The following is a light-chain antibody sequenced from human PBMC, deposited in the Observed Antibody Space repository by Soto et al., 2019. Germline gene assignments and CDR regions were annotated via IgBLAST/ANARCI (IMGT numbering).Light chain of an antibody. V-gene: IGKV2-28*01. J-gene: IGKJ4*01. CDR1: QSLLQSNGNNQ. CDR3: MQVSHPPPT. CDR2: LGS. Sequence: EIVMTQSPLSLPVTPGEPASISCRSSQSLLQSNGNNQLGWVLQKPGQSPQLLMYLGSSRASGVPDRFSGSGSGKDFTLKISRVEPEDVGVYYCMQVSHPPPTFGGGTKVEIK.